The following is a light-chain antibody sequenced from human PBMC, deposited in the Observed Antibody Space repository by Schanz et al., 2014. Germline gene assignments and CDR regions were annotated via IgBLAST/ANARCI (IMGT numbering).Light chain of an antibody. CDR3: QQRSNWPPIT. V-gene: IGKV3-11*01. Sequence: ETVLTQSPVTLSLSPGETATLSCRASQSIANYLAWYQQKPGQAPRLLIYDASDRATGIPDRFSGSGSGTDFTLTISSVEPEDFAVYYCQQRSNWPPITFGQGTRLDIK. CDR2: DAS. J-gene: IGKJ5*01. CDR1: QSIANY.